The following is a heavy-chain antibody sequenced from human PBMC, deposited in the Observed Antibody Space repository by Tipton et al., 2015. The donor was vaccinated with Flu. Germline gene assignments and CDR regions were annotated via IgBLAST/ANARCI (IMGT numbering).Heavy chain of an antibody. J-gene: IGHJ6*02. CDR2: IYTSGST. CDR1: GDSISSGTYY. Sequence: TLSLTCTVSGDSISSGTYYWRWFRQPAGKGLEWIGRIYTSGSTSYNSSLKSRVTISVDTSKNQFSLDLTSLTAADTAVYYCARDLWNDRRAYYYYGVDVWGQGTTVTVPS. CDR3: ARDLWNDRRAYYYYGVDV. D-gene: IGHD1-1*01. V-gene: IGHV4-61*02.